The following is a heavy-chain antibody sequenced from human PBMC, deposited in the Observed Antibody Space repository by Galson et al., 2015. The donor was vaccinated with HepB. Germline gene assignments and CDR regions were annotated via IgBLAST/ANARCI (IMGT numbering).Heavy chain of an antibody. CDR3: AKVRVYDSSLDAFNI. J-gene: IGHJ3*02. CDR2: ISYDGSNK. D-gene: IGHD3-22*01. V-gene: IGHV3-30*18. CDR1: GFTFSNYG. Sequence: SLRLSCAASGFTFSNYGMHWVRQAPGKGLEWVAVISYDGSNKYYADSVKGRFTISRDNSKNTLYLQMNSLRAEDTAVYYCAKVRVYDSSLDAFNIWGQGTMVTVSS.